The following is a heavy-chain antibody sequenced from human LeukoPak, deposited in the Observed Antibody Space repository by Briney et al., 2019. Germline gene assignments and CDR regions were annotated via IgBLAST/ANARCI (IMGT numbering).Heavy chain of an antibody. J-gene: IGHJ4*02. CDR2: ISSEGFT. Sequence: GGSLRLSYAVAGVAVNSYFMGWVRQAPGKGLEWVSLISSEGFTYYADSVKGRFTISRDNSKNTLYLQMNSLRAEDTAFYYCARGRGGDWGQGALVTVSS. D-gene: IGHD2-15*01. CDR1: GVAVNSYF. CDR3: ARGRGGD. V-gene: IGHV3-53*01.